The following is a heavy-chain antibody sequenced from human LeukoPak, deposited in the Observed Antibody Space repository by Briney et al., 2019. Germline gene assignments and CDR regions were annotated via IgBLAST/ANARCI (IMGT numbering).Heavy chain of an antibody. J-gene: IGHJ4*02. V-gene: IGHV1-69*04. CDR2: IIPILGIA. Sequence: ASVKVSCKASGCTFSSYAISWLRQAPGQGLEWMGRIIPILGIANYAQKFQGRVTITADKSTSTAYMELSSLRYEDTAVYYCARKNTYYYDSSGYSLDYWGQGTLVTVSS. CDR3: ARKNTYYYDSSGYSLDY. CDR1: GCTFSSYA. D-gene: IGHD3-22*01.